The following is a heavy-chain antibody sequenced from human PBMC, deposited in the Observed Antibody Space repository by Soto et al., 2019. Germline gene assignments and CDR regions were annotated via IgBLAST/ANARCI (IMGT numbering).Heavy chain of an antibody. D-gene: IGHD6-13*01. CDR2: IWYDGSNK. J-gene: IGHJ5*02. CDR1: GFTFSSYG. V-gene: IGHV3-33*01. Sequence: GGSIRLSSAASGFTFSSYGMHWVRQAPGKGLEWVAVIWYDGSNKYYADSVKGRFTISRDNSKNTLYLQMNSLRAEDTAVYYCARDWSSSWYNWFDPWGQGTLVTVSS. CDR3: ARDWSSSWYNWFDP.